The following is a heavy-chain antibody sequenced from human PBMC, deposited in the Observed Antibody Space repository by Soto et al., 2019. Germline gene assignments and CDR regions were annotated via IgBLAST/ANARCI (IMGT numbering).Heavy chain of an antibody. D-gene: IGHD6-19*01. CDR1: GGSISSGDYY. CDR3: ARAKQWLPQVDY. J-gene: IGHJ4*02. V-gene: IGHV4-30-4*01. Sequence: SETLSLTCTVSGGSISSGDYYWSWIRQPPGKGLEWIGYIYYSGSTYYNPSLKSRVTISVDTSKNQFSLKLSFVTAADTAVYYCARAKQWLPQVDYWGQGTLVTVSS. CDR2: IYYSGST.